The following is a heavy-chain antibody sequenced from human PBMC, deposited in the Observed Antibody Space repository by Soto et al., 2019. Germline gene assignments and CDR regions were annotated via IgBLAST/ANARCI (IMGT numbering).Heavy chain of an antibody. CDR2: INPNSGGT. D-gene: IGHD3-22*01. J-gene: IGHJ4*02. V-gene: IGHV1-2*02. CDR3: ATEGGYDSSGYYSDY. CDR1: RYTFTGYY. Sequence: ASVKVSCKASRYTFTGYYMHWVRQAPGQGLEWMGWINPNSGGTNYAQKFQGRVTMTRDTSISTAYMELSRLRSDDTAVYYCATEGGYDSSGYYSDYWGQGTLVTVS.